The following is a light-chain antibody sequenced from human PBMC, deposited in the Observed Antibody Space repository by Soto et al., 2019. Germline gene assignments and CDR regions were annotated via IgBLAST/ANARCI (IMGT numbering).Light chain of an antibody. Sequence: QPVLTQPPSVSGAPGQRVTISCTGSSSNIGAGYDVHWYQQLPGTAPKLLIYGDSNRPSGVPDRFSASKSGTSASLAITGLQAEDEADYHCQSYDRSLSVVFGGGTKLTVL. CDR3: QSYDRSLSVV. J-gene: IGLJ2*01. V-gene: IGLV1-40*01. CDR2: GDS. CDR1: SSNIGAGYD.